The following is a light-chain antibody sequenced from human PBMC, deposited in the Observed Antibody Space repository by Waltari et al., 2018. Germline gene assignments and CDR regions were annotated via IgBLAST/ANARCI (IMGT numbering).Light chain of an antibody. CDR1: QGISSY. CDR3: QQYYNFPLT. Sequence: ARQGISSYFCWYQKTAENPLKLLIYSASTVQLAVPSRFTASGSGQDFTLPISCLQSEDFATYYCQQYYNFPLTFDQ. V-gene: IGKV1-8*01. J-gene: IGKJ1*01. CDR2: SAS.